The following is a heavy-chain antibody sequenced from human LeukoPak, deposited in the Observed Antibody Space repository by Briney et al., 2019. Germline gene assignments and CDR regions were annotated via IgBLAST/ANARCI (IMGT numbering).Heavy chain of an antibody. V-gene: IGHV4-59*01. CDR1: GGSISSYY. J-gene: IGHJ4*02. Sequence: SETLSLTCTVSGGSISSYYWSWIRQPPGKGLEWIGYIYYSGSTNYNPSLRSRVTISVDTSKNQFSLKLSSVTAADTAVYYCARGDSGSYYDYWGQGTLVTVSS. CDR3: ARGDSGSYYDY. CDR2: IYYSGST. D-gene: IGHD1-26*01.